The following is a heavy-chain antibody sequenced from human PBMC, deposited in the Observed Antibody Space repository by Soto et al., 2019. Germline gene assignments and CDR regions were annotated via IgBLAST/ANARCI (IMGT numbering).Heavy chain of an antibody. D-gene: IGHD1-1*01. CDR1: GVTFISSA. V-gene: IGHV1-58*01. CDR2: IALGSGST. Sequence: SVKVCCKASGVTFISSAVQWVRQARGQRLEWIGWIALGSGSTNYAQNFQERVTITRDMSTNTAYMELSSLRSEDTAVYYCAASLGWNRGQNWFDPWGQGTLVTVSS. CDR3: AASLGWNRGQNWFDP. J-gene: IGHJ5*02.